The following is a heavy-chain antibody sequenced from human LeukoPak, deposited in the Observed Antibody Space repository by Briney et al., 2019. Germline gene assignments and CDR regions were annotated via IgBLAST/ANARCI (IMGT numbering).Heavy chain of an antibody. CDR1: GYTFTSYG. CDR3: AISPNPTDIVVVVAATPGDY. V-gene: IGHV1-18*01. J-gene: IGHJ4*02. CDR2: ISAYNGNT. Sequence: ASVKVSCKASGYTFTSYGISWVRQAPGQGLEWMGWISAYNGNTNYAQKLQGRVTMTTDTSTSTAYMELRSLRSDDTAVYYCAISPNPTDIVVVVAATPGDYWGQGTLVTVSS. D-gene: IGHD2-15*01.